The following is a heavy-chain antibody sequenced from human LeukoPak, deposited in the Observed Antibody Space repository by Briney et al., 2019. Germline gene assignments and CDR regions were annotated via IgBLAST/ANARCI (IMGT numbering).Heavy chain of an antibody. CDR3: ARDLVVVPAAMSYYYGMDV. D-gene: IGHD2-2*01. J-gene: IGHJ6*04. CDR1: GFTFSSYA. CDR2: ISGSGGST. Sequence: GGSLRLSCAASGFTFSSYAMSWVRQAPGKGLEWVSAISGSGGSTYYADSVKGRFTISRDNSKNTLYPQMNSLRAEDTAVYYCARDLVVVPAAMSYYYGMDVWGKGTTVTVSS. V-gene: IGHV3-23*01.